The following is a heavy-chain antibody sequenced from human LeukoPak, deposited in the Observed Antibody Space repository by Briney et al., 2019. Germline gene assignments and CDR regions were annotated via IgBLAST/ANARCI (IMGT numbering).Heavy chain of an antibody. D-gene: IGHD3-3*01. CDR1: GFTFSSYG. CDR2: ISYDGSNK. J-gene: IGHJ6*02. Sequence: PGGSLRLSCAASGFTFSSYGMHWVRQAPGKGLEWVAVISYDGSNKYYADSVEGRFTISRDNSKNTLYLQMNSLRTEDTAVYYCAKDRSEVAMDVWGQGTTVTVSS. CDR3: AKDRSEVAMDV. V-gene: IGHV3-30*18.